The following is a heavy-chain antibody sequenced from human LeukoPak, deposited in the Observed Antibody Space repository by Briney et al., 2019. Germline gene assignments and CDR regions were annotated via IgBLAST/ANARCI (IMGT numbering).Heavy chain of an antibody. Sequence: GGSLRLSRAASGFAFSSYAMNWVRQAPGKGLEWVSYISSSSSTIYYADSVKGRFTISRDNAKNSLYLQMNSLRDEDTAVYYCAREHSSSSGSVSDYWGQGTLVTVSS. CDR1: GFAFSSYA. J-gene: IGHJ4*02. V-gene: IGHV3-48*02. CDR2: ISSSSSTI. D-gene: IGHD6-6*01. CDR3: AREHSSSSGSVSDY.